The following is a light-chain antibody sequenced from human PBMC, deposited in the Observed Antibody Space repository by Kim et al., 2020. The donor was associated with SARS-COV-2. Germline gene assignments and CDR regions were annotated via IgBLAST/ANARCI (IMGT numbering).Light chain of an antibody. CDR2: GRN. CDR1: SLRSYY. CDR3: QSRNSGGNVV. Sequence: SSELTQDPAVSVALGQTVSITCQGDSLRSYYATWYQQKPRQAPVLVIYGRNNRTSGIPDRFSGSTSGNTASLTISGAQAEDEADFYCQSRNSGGNVVFGGGTQLTVL. J-gene: IGLJ2*01. V-gene: IGLV3-19*01.